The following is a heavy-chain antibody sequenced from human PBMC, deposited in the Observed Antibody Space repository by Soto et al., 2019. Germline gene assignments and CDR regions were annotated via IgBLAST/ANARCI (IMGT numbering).Heavy chain of an antibody. Sequence: EVQLLESGGGLVQPGGSLRLSCAASGFTFSSYAMSWVRQAPGKGMEWVSAISGSGGSTYYADSVKGRFTISRDNSKNTLYLQMNSLRAEDTAVYYCAKAGQLRYFDWLPYYFDYWGQGTLVTVSS. D-gene: IGHD3-9*01. V-gene: IGHV3-23*01. J-gene: IGHJ4*02. CDR1: GFTFSSYA. CDR3: AKAGQLRYFDWLPYYFDY. CDR2: ISGSGGST.